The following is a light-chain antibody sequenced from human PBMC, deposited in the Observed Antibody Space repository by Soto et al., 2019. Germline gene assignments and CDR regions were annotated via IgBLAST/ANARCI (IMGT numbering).Light chain of an antibody. CDR2: GAS. Sequence: EIVLTQSPGTLSLSPGERGTLSCRASQSVSSNYLAWYQQKPGQAPRLLIYGASSRATGIPDRFSGSGSGTDFTLTISRLEPEDSAVYYCQQYGSSLHTFGRGTKLEIK. CDR3: QQYGSSLHT. V-gene: IGKV3-20*01. CDR1: QSVSSNY. J-gene: IGKJ2*01.